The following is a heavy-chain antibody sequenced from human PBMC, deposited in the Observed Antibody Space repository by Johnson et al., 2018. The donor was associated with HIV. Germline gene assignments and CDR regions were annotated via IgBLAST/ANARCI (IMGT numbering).Heavy chain of an antibody. V-gene: IGHV3-9*01. D-gene: IGHD2/OR15-2a*01. Sequence: VQLVESGGGLVQPGGSLRLSCAASGFTFDYYAMHWVRQAPGKGLAWVSGISWNSGSIGYADSVKGRFTISRDNAKNSLYLQMNSLRADDTALYYCAKVLLPQDAFDIWGQGTMVTVSS. J-gene: IGHJ3*02. CDR1: GFTFDYYA. CDR2: ISWNSGSI. CDR3: AKVLLPQDAFDI.